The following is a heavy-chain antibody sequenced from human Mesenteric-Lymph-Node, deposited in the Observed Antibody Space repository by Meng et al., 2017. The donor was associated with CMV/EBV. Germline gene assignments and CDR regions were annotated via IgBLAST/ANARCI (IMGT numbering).Heavy chain of an antibody. Sequence: SISSSNWWSWVRQPPGKGLEWIGEIYHRGNTNYNSSLKSRVTIEVDKSKNQFSLRLTSVTAADTAVYYCAKNRAQWLGGSEVAWFDPWGQGTLVTVSS. D-gene: IGHD6-19*01. CDR2: IYHRGNT. V-gene: IGHV4-4*02. CDR1: SISSSNW. CDR3: AKNRAQWLGGSEVAWFDP. J-gene: IGHJ5*02.